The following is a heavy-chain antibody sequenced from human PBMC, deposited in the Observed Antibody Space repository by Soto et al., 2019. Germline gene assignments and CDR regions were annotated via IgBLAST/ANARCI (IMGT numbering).Heavy chain of an antibody. D-gene: IGHD3-10*01. CDR3: ARAEGITMLRGPDY. CDR1: GFTFSSYG. Sequence: PGGSLRLSCAATGFTFSSYGFHWVRQAPGKGLEWVAVIWYDGSNKNYADSVKGRFTIFRDNFKDTLYLQMNSLRAEDTAVYYCARAEGITMLRGPDYWGQGTLVTVSS. CDR2: IWYDGSNK. V-gene: IGHV3-33*01. J-gene: IGHJ4*02.